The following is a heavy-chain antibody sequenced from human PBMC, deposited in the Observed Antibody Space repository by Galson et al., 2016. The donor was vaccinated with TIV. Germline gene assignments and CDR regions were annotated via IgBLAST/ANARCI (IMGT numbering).Heavy chain of an antibody. CDR1: GGTFSSYA. CDR2: IIPILGMT. CDR3: ARSPHSAYGTFSDY. D-gene: IGHD5-12*01. J-gene: IGHJ4*02. Sequence: SVKVSCKASGGTFSSYAPSWVRQAPGQGLEWMGRIIPILGMTNYAQRFQGRVAITADRSATTAYMELNSLRSEDTAVYYCARSPHSAYGTFSDYWGQGTLVTVSA. V-gene: IGHV1-69*04.